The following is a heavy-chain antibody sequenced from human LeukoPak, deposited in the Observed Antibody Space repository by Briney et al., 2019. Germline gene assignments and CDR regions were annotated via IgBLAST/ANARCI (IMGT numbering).Heavy chain of an antibody. CDR1: GGSFSGYY. Sequence: KPSETLSLTCAVYGGSFSGYYWSWIRQPPGKGLEWIGEINHSGSTNYNPSLKSRVTISVDTSKNQFSLKLSSVTAADTAVYYCARETGEFDYWGQGTLVTVSS. D-gene: IGHD7-27*01. CDR3: ARETGEFDY. CDR2: INHSGST. J-gene: IGHJ4*02. V-gene: IGHV4-34*01.